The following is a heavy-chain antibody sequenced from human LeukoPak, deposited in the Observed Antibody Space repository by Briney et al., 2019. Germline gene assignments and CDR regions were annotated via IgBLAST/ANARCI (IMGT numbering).Heavy chain of an antibody. V-gene: IGHV3-11*04. Sequence: GGSLRLSCTGSGFTFSDYFVTWIRQAPGKGLEYISFITSSGATTYYADSVKGRFTISRDNAKNSLYLQVDSLRAEDTAVYYCARGDEGDTTVLRGGYFDYWGQGTLVTVSS. D-gene: IGHD4-17*01. J-gene: IGHJ4*02. CDR2: ITSSGATT. CDR1: GFTFSDYF. CDR3: ARGDEGDTTVLRGGYFDY.